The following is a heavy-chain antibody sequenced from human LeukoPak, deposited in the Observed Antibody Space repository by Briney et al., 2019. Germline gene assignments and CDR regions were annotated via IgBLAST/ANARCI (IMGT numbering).Heavy chain of an antibody. V-gene: IGHV4-4*07. Sequence: SDTLSLTCTVSGGLITHYYWIWLRQPAGKALVWIRRIYTRGSTSSHPTLKSRVTISLDTSKNQFSLKLTSVTAADAAVYYCARDRRREGVHAFDVWGRGTMVTVSS. CDR2: IYTRGST. CDR3: ARDRRREGVHAFDV. J-gene: IGHJ3*01. D-gene: IGHD1-14*01. CDR1: GGLITHYY.